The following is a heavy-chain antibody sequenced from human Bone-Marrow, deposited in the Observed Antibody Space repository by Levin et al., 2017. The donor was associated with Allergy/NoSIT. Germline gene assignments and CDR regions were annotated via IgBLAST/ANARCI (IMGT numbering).Heavy chain of an antibody. CDR3: ARGPLCSHYYDSSGYNPLYYYYGMDV. V-gene: IGHV4-34*01. CDR1: GGSFSGYY. Sequence: SETLSLTCAVYGGSFSGYYWSWIRQPPGKGLEWIGEINHSGSTNYNPSLKSRVTISVDTSKNQFSLKLSSVTAADTAVYYCARGPLCSHYYDSSGYNPLYYYYGMDVWGQGTTVTVSS. CDR2: INHSGST. D-gene: IGHD3-22*01. J-gene: IGHJ6*02.